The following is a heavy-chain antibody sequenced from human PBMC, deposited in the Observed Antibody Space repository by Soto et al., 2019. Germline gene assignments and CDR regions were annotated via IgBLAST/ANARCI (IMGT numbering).Heavy chain of an antibody. CDR1: GGTFTNYA. CDR2: IIPFYDKA. D-gene: IGHD3-10*01. J-gene: IGHJ6*02. CDR3: ARCYRELYYYAMEV. V-gene: IGHV1-69*06. Sequence: QVELVQSGVEVQKPGSSLKVSCKASGGTFTNYAFNWVRQAPGQGLAWMGGIIPFYDKANYAEKFLGRVTITADKSTTTAYMELSSVESDDASVCFCARCYRELYYYAMEVWGRGTPVIVSS.